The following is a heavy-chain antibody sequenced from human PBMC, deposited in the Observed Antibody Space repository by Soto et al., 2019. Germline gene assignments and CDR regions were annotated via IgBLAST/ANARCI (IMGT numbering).Heavy chain of an antibody. CDR1: GFTFSNAW. V-gene: IGHV3-15*01. CDR2: IKSKTDGGTT. Sequence: GGSLRLSCAASGFTFSNAWMSWVRQAPGKGLEWVGRIKSKTDGGTTDYAAPVKGGFTISRDDSKNTLYLQMNSLKTEDTAVYYCTADPTVFDWFDAWGQGTLVTVSS. CDR3: TADPTVFDWFDA. J-gene: IGHJ5*02. D-gene: IGHD4-17*01.